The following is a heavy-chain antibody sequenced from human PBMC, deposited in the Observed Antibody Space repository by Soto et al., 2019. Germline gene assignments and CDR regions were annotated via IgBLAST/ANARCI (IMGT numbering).Heavy chain of an antibody. J-gene: IGHJ6*03. CDR3: AHTRITMVRGVIIIGDYMDG. CDR1: GFSLSTSGVG. V-gene: IGHV2-5*02. CDR2: IYWDDDK. D-gene: IGHD3-10*01. Sequence: QITLKESGPTLVKPTQTLTLTCTFSGFSLSTSGVGVGWIRQPPGKALEWLALIYWDDDKRYSPSLKSRLTITKDTSKNQVDLTMTNMDPVDTATYYCAHTRITMVRGVIIIGDYMDGWCKGTTVTVSS.